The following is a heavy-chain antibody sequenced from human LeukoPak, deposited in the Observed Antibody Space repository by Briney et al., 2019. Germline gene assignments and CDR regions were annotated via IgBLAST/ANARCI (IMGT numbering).Heavy chain of an antibody. Sequence: ASVKVSCKASGGTFSSYAISWVRQAPGQGLEWVGWISAYNGNTNYAQKLQDRVTMTTDASTSTAYLELRGLRSDDTAVYYCARDRTAVPAAGSDSWGQGTLVTVSS. CDR3: ARDRTAVPAAGSDS. V-gene: IGHV1-18*01. CDR1: GGTFSSYA. CDR2: ISAYNGNT. J-gene: IGHJ5*01. D-gene: IGHD2-2*01.